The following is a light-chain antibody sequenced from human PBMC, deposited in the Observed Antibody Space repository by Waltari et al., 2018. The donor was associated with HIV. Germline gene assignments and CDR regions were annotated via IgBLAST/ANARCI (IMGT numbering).Light chain of an antibody. J-gene: IGLJ2*01. CDR3: SSYTSSSTVV. Sequence: QSALTQPASVSGSPGQSITLSCTGTSRDVGGYNSVSWYQQPPGKAPKLMIYDVSNRPSGVSNRFSGSKSGNTASLTISGLQAEDEADYYCSSYTSSSTVVFGGGTKLTVL. CDR1: SRDVGGYNS. CDR2: DVS. V-gene: IGLV2-14*01.